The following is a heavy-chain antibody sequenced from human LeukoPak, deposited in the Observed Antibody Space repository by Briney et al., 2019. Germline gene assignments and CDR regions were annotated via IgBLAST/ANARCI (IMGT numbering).Heavy chain of an antibody. D-gene: IGHD6-13*01. CDR2: IKQDGSEK. CDR3: ARVRIAAAGSNWFDP. V-gene: IGHV3-7*01. J-gene: IGHJ5*02. CDR1: GFTFSSYW. Sequence: GGSLRLSCAASGFTFSSYWMSWVRQAPGKGLEWVANIKQDGSEKYYVDSVKGRFTISRDNAKNSLYQQMNSLRAEDTAVYYCARVRIAAAGSNWFDPWGQGTLVTVSS.